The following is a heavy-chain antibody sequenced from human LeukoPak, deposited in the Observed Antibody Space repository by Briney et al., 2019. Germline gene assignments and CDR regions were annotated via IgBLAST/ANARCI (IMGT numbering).Heavy chain of an antibody. Sequence: SSETLSLTCAVSGGSISSGGYSWSWIRQPPGKGLEWIGSIYYSGSTYYNPSLKSRVTISVDTSKNQFSLKLSSVTAADTAVYYCARSYYYDSSGYYRYFDYWGQGTLVTVSS. D-gene: IGHD3-22*01. V-gene: IGHV4-30-2*03. CDR3: ARSYYYDSSGYYRYFDY. CDR2: IYYSGST. J-gene: IGHJ4*02. CDR1: GGSISSGGYS.